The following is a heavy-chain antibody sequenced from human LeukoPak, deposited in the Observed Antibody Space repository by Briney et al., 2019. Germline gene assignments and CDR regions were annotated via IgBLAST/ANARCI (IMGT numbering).Heavy chain of an antibody. CDR2: INAGNGNT. CDR1: GYTFTSYA. Sequence: ASVKVSCKASGYTFTSYAMHWVRQAPGQRLEWMGWINAGNGNTKYSQKFQGRVTITRDTSASTAYMELSSLRSEDTAVYYCARDKSHCSGGSCYYYGMDVWGQGTTVTVSS. D-gene: IGHD2-15*01. V-gene: IGHV1-3*01. J-gene: IGHJ6*02. CDR3: ARDKSHCSGGSCYYYGMDV.